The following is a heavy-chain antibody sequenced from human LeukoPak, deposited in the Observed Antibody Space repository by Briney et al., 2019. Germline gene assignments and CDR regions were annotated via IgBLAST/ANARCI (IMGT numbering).Heavy chain of an antibody. Sequence: SETLSLTCTVSGGSIRSRSNYWGWTRQPPGKGLEWIGRIYYTGYTFYNPALKRRVTISVDTSRHKVYLKLTSVTAADTAVYYCARHYSAGSYYDRVNNWGQGTLVTVSS. V-gene: IGHV4-39*01. CDR2: IYYTGYT. J-gene: IGHJ4*02. CDR1: GGSIRSRSNY. CDR3: ARHYSAGSYYDRVNN. D-gene: IGHD3-10*01.